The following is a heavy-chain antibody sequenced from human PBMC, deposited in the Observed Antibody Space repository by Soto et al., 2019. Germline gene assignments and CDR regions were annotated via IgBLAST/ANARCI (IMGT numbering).Heavy chain of an antibody. CDR2: VNPNSGGT. D-gene: IGHD3-10*01. J-gene: IGHJ6*02. Sequence: GASVKVSCKASGYTFTGYYMHWVRQAPGQGLEWMGWVNPNSGGTNYAQKFQGWVTMTRDTSISTAYMELSRLRSDDTAVYYCARGRGVLWFGELLVPSYYYYGTDVWGQGTTVTVSS. CDR1: GYTFTGYY. CDR3: ARGRGVLWFGELLVPSYYYYGTDV. V-gene: IGHV1-2*04.